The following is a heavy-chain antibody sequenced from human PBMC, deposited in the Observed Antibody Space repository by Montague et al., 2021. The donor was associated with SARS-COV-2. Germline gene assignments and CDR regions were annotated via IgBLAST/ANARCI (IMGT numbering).Heavy chain of an antibody. D-gene: IGHD2-21*02. J-gene: IGHJ2*01. CDR2: IYYSGST. CDR3: ARVHIVVVTAMRYFDL. Sequence: TLSLTCTVSGGSISSGGYYWSWIRQHPGKGLEWIGYIYYSGSTYYNPSLKSRVTISVDTSKNQFSLKLSSVTAADTAVCYCARVHIVVVTAMRYFDLWGRGTLVTVSS. CDR1: GGSISSGGYY. V-gene: IGHV4-31*03.